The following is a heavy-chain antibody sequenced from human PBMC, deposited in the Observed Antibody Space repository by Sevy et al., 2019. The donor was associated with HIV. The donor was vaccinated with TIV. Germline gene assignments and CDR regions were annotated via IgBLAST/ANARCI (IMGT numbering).Heavy chain of an antibody. V-gene: IGHV1-46*01. CDR2: INPSGGST. J-gene: IGHJ4*02. Sequence: ASVKVSCKASGYTFTSYYMHWVRQAPGQGLEWMGIINPSGGSTSYAQKFQGRVTMTRDTSTSTVYMERSSLRSEDTAVYYCAGVSPWHYYGSGSLDYWGQGTLVTVSS. CDR1: GYTFTSYY. D-gene: IGHD3-10*01. CDR3: AGVSPWHYYGSGSLDY.